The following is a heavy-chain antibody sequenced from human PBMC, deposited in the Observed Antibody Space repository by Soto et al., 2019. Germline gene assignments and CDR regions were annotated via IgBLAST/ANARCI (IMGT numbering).Heavy chain of an antibody. CDR2: IYYSGTT. CDR1: GDSISRYY. J-gene: IGHJ4*02. V-gene: IGHV4-59*01. D-gene: IGHD6-13*01. Sequence: PSETLSLTCTVSGDSISRYYWSWIRQPPGKGLEWIGYIYYSGTTNYNPSLKSRLTISVDTSKNQFSLKLSSVTAADTAVYYCARILHSSSWYGGNYFDYWGQGTLVTVSS. CDR3: ARILHSSSWYGGNYFDY.